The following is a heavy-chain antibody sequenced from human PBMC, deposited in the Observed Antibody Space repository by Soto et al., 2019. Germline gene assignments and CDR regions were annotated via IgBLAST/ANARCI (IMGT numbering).Heavy chain of an antibody. V-gene: IGHV3-33*01. D-gene: IGHD6-6*01. CDR1: GFTFSSYG. J-gene: IGHJ4*02. CDR3: ARGRYSSSSTSYYFDY. CDR2: IWYDGSNK. Sequence: QVQLVESGGGVVQPGRSLRLSCAASGFTFSSYGMHWVRQAPGKGLEWVAVIWYDGSNKYYADSVKGRFTISRDNSKNTLYLQMNSLRAEDTAVYYCARGRYSSSSTSYYFDYWGQGTLVTVSS.